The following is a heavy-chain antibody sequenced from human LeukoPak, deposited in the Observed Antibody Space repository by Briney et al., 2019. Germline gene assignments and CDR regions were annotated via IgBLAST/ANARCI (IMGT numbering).Heavy chain of an antibody. D-gene: IGHD2-15*01. V-gene: IGHV4-30-4*01. CDR1: GGSISSGDYY. CDR3: ARDRIVVVVAATSYGMDV. J-gene: IGHJ6*02. CDR2: IYYSGST. Sequence: SETLPLTCTVSGGSISSGDYYWNWIRQPPGKGREWIGYIYYSGSTYYNPSLKSRVTISVDTSKNQFSLKLSSVTAADTAVYYCARDRIVVVVAATSYGMDVWGRGTTVTVSS.